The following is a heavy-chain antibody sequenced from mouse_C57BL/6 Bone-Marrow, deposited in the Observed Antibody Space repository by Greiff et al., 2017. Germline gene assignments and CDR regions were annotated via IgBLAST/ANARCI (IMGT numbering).Heavy chain of an antibody. CDR2: INPNYGTT. J-gene: IGHJ4*01. Sequence: EVQLQQSGPELVKPGASVTISCKASGYSFTDYNMNWVKQSNGKSLEWIGVINPNYGTTSYNQKFKVNATLTVEQSSTTASMQLNSLTSEDSAFSYCAMGYDYDYAMDYWGQGTSVTVSS. D-gene: IGHD2-4*01. V-gene: IGHV1-39*01. CDR1: GYSFTDYN. CDR3: AMGYDYDYAMDY.